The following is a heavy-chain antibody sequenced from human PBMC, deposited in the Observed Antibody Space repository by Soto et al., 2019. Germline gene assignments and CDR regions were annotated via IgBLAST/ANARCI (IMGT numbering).Heavy chain of an antibody. V-gene: IGHV4-59*01. CDR1: GCSITSYY. J-gene: IGHJ4*02. CDR3: ARGGRSMYYFEH. CDR2: VYYSGST. D-gene: IGHD3-16*01. Sequence: PSETLSLTCPVSGCSITSYYWTWVRQPPGKGLEWLGYVYYSGSTSYNPSLKSRVTVSLDTSKNQFSLTLRSVTAADTAVYYCARGGRSMYYFEHWGQGTLVTVSS.